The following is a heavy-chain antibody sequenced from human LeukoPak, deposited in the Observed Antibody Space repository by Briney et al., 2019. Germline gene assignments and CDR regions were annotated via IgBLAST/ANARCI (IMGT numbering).Heavy chain of an antibody. Sequence: SETQSLTCTVSGGSISSSSYYWGWIRQPPGKGLEWIGSIYYSGSTYYNPSLKSRVTISVDTSKNQFSLKLSSVTAADTAVYYCARAHSASRVFDLDYWGQGTLVTVSS. CDR3: ARAHSASRVFDLDY. J-gene: IGHJ4*02. CDR2: IYYSGST. D-gene: IGHD6-13*01. V-gene: IGHV4-39*07. CDR1: GGSISSSSYY.